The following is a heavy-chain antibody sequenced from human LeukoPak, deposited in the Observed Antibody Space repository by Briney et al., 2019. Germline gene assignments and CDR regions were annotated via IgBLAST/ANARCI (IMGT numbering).Heavy chain of an antibody. CDR2: ISYDGSTE. V-gene: IGHV3-30*04. CDR3: VRDGYCGSASGRGWFDP. J-gene: IGHJ5*02. D-gene: IGHD2-2*03. CDR1: GISFSRYA. Sequence: PGGSLRLSCAASGISFSRYAMHWVRQAPGKGLEWVAVISYDGSTEYYADSVKGRFTISRDNSKNTLYVQMNSLRVDDTAVYYCVRDGYCGSASGRGWFDPWGQGTLVTVAS.